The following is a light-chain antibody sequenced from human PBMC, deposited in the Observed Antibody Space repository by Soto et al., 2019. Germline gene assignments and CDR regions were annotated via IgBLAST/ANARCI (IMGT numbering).Light chain of an antibody. CDR2: EVN. J-gene: IGLJ3*02. Sequence: SALTQPASVSGSPGQSITISCTGSNSDVGAYNYVSWYQQHPGKAPKLIIYEVNNRPSGVSHRFSGSKSGNTASLTISGLQADDEADYYCASYTISSTRVFGGGTKVTVL. V-gene: IGLV2-14*01. CDR3: ASYTISSTRV. CDR1: NSDVGAYNY.